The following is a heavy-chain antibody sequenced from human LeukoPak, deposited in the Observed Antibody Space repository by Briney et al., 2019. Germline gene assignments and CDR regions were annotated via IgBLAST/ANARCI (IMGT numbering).Heavy chain of an antibody. V-gene: IGHV1-18*01. J-gene: IGHJ3*02. CDR3: ARDGDDSSGYSLLNDAFDI. CDR2: ISAYNGNT. CDR1: GYTFTSYG. Sequence: ASVKVSCKASGYTFTSYGISWVRQAPGQGLEWMGWISAYNGNTNYAQKLQGRVTMTTDTSTSTAYVELRSLRSDDTAVYYCARDGDDSSGYSLLNDAFDIWGQGTMVTVSS. D-gene: IGHD3-22*01.